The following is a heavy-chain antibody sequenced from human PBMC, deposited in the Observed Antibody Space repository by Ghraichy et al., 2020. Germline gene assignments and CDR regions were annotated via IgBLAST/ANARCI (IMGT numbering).Heavy chain of an antibody. D-gene: IGHD5-18*01. CDR3: AGDGGYSYGNFYYGMDV. J-gene: IGHJ6*02. Sequence: GGSLRLSCAASGFIFSDYYMSWIRQAPGKGLEWVSYITNNGSPIFYADSVKGRFTISRDNAKSSLFLQMNSLRAEDTAVYYCAGDGGYSYGNFYYGMDVWGQGPSVTVSS. CDR2: ITNNGSPI. V-gene: IGHV3-11*01. CDR1: GFIFSDYY.